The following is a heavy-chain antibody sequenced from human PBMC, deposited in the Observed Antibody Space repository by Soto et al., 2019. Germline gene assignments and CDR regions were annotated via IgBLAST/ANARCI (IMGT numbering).Heavy chain of an antibody. CDR1: GGSISHFY. Sequence: PSETLSLTCTVSGGSISHFYWSWIRQHPGKGLEWIGYIYYSGSTYYNPSLKSRVTISVDTSKNQFSLKLSSVTAADTAVYYCAREPSVWGPGTLVTVSS. V-gene: IGHV4-31*03. CDR3: AREPSV. CDR2: IYYSGST. J-gene: IGHJ4*02.